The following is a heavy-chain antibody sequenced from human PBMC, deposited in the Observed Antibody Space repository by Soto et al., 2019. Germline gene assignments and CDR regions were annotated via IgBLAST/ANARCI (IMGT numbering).Heavy chain of an antibody. Sequence: SVKVSCKASGGTFSSHAITWVRRAPGQGLEWVGGILPILGTTNHAQKFQGRVTVTADESTSTAYMELSSLRSEDTAIYYCARDRDYYDCSGYYKYYHNLDVWGLGTTVTVSS. CDR3: ARDRDYYDCSGYYKYYHNLDV. CDR1: GGTFSSHA. J-gene: IGHJ6*02. D-gene: IGHD3-22*01. V-gene: IGHV1-69*13. CDR2: ILPILGTT.